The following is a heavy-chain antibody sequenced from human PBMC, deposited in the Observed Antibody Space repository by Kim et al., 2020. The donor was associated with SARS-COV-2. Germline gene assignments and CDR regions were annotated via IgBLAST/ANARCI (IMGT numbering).Heavy chain of an antibody. Sequence: GGSLRLSCAASGFTFSSYAMSGVRQAPGKGLEWVSAISGSGGSTYYADSVKGRLTISRDNSKNTLYLKMNSLRAEDTAVYYCEKNGQLAGRVATIMIGNYYYYGMDVWGQGTTVTVSS. D-gene: IGHD5-12*01. J-gene: IGHJ6*02. CDR2: ISGSGGST. CDR1: GFTFSSYA. CDR3: EKNGQLAGRVATIMIGNYYYYGMDV. V-gene: IGHV3-23*01.